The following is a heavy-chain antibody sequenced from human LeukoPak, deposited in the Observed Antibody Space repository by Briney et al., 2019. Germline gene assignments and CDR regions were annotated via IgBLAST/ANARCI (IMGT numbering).Heavy chain of an antibody. CDR1: GFTVSDKY. CDR3: ARGHYSNTL. Sequence: GGSLRLSCAASGFTVSDKYMSWVRQAPGKGLEWISVIYIDGNTYYSGSVKGRFTISRDNSKNTLLLQMDSLRAEDTAVYYCARGHYSNTLGGQGTLVTVSS. J-gene: IGHJ4*02. CDR2: IYIDGNT. V-gene: IGHV3-66*01. D-gene: IGHD4-11*01.